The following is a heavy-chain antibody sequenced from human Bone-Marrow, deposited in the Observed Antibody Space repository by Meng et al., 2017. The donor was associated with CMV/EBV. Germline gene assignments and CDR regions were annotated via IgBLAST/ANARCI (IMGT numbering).Heavy chain of an antibody. V-gene: IGHV1-8*03. CDR2: MNPNSGNT. CDR3: ARGGRRFWRGYYNRGGVSFWFDP. CDR1: GYTFTSYD. Sequence: ASVKFSCKASGYTFTSYDINWVRQATGQGLEWMGWMNPNSGNTGYAQKFQGRVTITRNTSISTAYMELSSLRSEDTAVYYCARGGRRFWRGYYNRGGVSFWFDPWGQGTLVTVSS. D-gene: IGHD3-3*01. J-gene: IGHJ5*02.